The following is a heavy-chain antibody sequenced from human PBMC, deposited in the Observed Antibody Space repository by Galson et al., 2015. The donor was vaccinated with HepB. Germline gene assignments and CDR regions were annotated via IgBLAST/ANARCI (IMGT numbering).Heavy chain of an antibody. CDR1: GFTFSSYW. J-gene: IGHJ3*02. CDR2: IKSDGSNT. V-gene: IGHV3-74*01. D-gene: IGHD5-12*01. CDR3: ARGSNSGYDSHAFEI. Sequence: SLRLSCAASGFTFSSYWMHWVRQAPGKGLVWVSRIKSDGSNTSYADSVKGRFTISRDNAKNTLYLQMNSLRAEDTAVYYCARGSNSGYDSHAFEIWGQGTMVTVSS.